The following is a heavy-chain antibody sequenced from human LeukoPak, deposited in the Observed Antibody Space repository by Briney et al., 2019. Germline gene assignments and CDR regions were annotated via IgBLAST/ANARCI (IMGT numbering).Heavy chain of an antibody. Sequence: ASVKVSCKASGYTFTNYAVNWVRQAPGQGLEWMGWISAYNGNTNYAQKLQGRVTMTRNTSISTAYMELSSLRSEDTAVYYCARGPYYGSGSYFNWGQGTLVTVSS. J-gene: IGHJ4*02. CDR3: ARGPYYGSGSYFN. CDR1: GYTFTNYA. D-gene: IGHD3-10*01. V-gene: IGHV1-8*02. CDR2: ISAYNGNT.